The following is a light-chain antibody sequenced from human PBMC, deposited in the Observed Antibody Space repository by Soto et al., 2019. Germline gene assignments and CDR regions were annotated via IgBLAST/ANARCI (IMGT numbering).Light chain of an antibody. Sequence: ESMLTQSPGTLSLSPGERATLSCRASQSVSTRYLAWYQQKPGQAPRLLIYGASIRATGIPDRFSGSGSGTDFPLTSSRLEPEDFAVYYCHQFGSSPPAFTFGQGTKLEI. V-gene: IGKV3-20*01. J-gene: IGKJ2*01. CDR1: QSVSTRY. CDR3: HQFGSSPPAFT. CDR2: GAS.